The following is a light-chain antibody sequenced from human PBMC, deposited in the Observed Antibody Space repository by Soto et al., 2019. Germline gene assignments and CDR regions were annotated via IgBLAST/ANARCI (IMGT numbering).Light chain of an antibody. V-gene: IGKV1-5*01. J-gene: IGKJ1*01. CDR3: QPYYSYPRT. CDR2: VAS. Sequence: DIQRTQSHPTLSASLLGRVRSXCRASQTISSWLALYQQKRGKAPKLLIYVASALQSGVPSRFSGSGSGTDFTLTISCLQSEDFATYNCQPYYSYPRTFGQGTKVDNK. CDR1: QTISSW.